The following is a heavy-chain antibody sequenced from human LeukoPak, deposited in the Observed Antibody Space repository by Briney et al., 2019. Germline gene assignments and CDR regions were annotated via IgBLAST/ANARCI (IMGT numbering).Heavy chain of an antibody. CDR2: ISSSSSYI. V-gene: IGHV3-21*04. CDR3: AKELGTTKHDAFDI. J-gene: IGHJ3*02. D-gene: IGHD1-1*01. CDR1: GFTFSSYS. Sequence: GGSLRLSCAASGFTFSSYSMNWVRQAPGKGLEWVSSISSSSSYIYYADSVKGRFTISRDNAKNSLYLQMNSLRAEDTAVYYCAKELGTTKHDAFDIWGQGTMVIVSS.